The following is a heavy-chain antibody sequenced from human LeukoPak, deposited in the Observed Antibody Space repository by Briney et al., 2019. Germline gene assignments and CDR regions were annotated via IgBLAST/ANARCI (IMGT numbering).Heavy chain of an antibody. Sequence: PSETLSLTCTVSGGSISSYYWSWIRQPPGKGLEWIGYIYYSGSTNYNPSLKSRVTISVDTSKNQFSLKLSFVTAADTAVYYCARVRAGGEMATIRDYYFDYWGQGTLVTVSS. CDR3: ARVRAGGEMATIRDYYFDY. J-gene: IGHJ4*02. CDR2: IYYSGST. CDR1: GGSISSYY. V-gene: IGHV4-59*01. D-gene: IGHD5-24*01.